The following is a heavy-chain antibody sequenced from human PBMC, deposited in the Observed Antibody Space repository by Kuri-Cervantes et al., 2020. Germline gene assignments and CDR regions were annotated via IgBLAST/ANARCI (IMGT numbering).Heavy chain of an antibody. CDR2: ISGSGGST. CDR3: VRDRGSSWYYYYGMDV. Sequence: GGSLRLSCAASGFTFSSYAMSWVRQAPGKGLEWVSAISGSGGSTYYADSVKGRFTISRDNSKNTLYLQMNSLRAEDTAVYYCVRDRGSSWYYYYGMDVWGQGTTATVSS. D-gene: IGHD6-13*01. CDR1: GFTFSSYA. J-gene: IGHJ6*02. V-gene: IGHV3-23*01.